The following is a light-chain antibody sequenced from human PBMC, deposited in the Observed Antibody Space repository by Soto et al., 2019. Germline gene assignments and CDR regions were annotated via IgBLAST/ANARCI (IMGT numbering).Light chain of an antibody. V-gene: IGLV2-14*01. CDR1: SSDIGGYIY. Sequence: QSALTQPASVSASPGQSITISCTGTSSDIGGYIYVSWYQHHPGKAPRLMIYEVSSRPSGASNRFAGSKSGNTASLTISGLQAEDEAQYYCSSYSSANTVIFGGGTKLTVL. J-gene: IGLJ2*01. CDR3: SSYSSANTVI. CDR2: EVS.